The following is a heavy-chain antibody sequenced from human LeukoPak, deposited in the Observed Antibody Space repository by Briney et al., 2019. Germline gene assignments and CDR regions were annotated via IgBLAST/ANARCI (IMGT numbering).Heavy chain of an antibody. CDR1: GYTFTDYY. V-gene: IGHV1-2*02. D-gene: IGHD7-27*01. J-gene: IGHJ4*02. CDR3: AKKKAEPGTLGNYFDF. CDR2: INPNSGGT. Sequence: ASVKVSCKASGYTFTDYYIHWVRQAPGQGLEWMLWINPNSGGTNSAQKFQGRVTMTKDTSISTAYMELSRLRSDDTAVYYCAKKKAEPGTLGNYFDFWGQGTLVTVSS.